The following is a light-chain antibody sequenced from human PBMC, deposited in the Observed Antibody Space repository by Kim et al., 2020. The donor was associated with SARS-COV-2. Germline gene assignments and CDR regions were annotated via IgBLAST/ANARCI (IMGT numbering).Light chain of an antibody. Sequence: VSPGERATLSCRASQRVSHNLAWYQQKRGQTPRLIISGASARATGVPDRFSGGGSGTEFTLTISSLQSEDFAVYYCLQYNNWPRTFGQGTKVDIK. CDR3: LQYNNWPRT. J-gene: IGKJ1*01. CDR2: GAS. CDR1: QRVSHN. V-gene: IGKV3-15*01.